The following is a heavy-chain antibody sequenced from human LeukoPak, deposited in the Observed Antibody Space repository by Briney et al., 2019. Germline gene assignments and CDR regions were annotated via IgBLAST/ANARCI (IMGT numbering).Heavy chain of an antibody. D-gene: IGHD2-2*01. Sequence: ASVKVSCKASGYTVTSYGISWVRQAPGQGLEGMGWISAYNGNTNYAQKLQGRVTMTTDTSTSTAYMELRSLRSDDTAVYYCAREVVVPAASYWYFDLWGRGTLVTVSS. J-gene: IGHJ2*01. CDR3: AREVVVPAASYWYFDL. CDR1: GYTVTSYG. CDR2: ISAYNGNT. V-gene: IGHV1-18*04.